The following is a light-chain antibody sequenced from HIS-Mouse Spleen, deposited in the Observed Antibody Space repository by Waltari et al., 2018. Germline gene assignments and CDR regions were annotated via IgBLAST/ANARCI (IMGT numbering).Light chain of an antibody. CDR1: SSDVGRYNL. CDR2: EGS. Sequence: QSALTQPASVSGSPGQSITISCTGTSSDVGRYNLVPWHQQHPGKAHKLRIYEGSKRPSGVSNRFSGSKSGNTASLTISGLQAEDEADYYCCSYAGSSTWVFGGGTKLTVL. CDR3: CSYAGSSTWV. V-gene: IGLV2-23*01. J-gene: IGLJ3*02.